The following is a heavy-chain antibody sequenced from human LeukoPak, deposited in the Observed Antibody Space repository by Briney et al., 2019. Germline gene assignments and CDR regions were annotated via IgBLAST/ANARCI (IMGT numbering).Heavy chain of an antibody. CDR2: ISSSVSTK. Sequence: PGGSLRLSCAASGFNFSDYFMSWIRQAPGKGLEWVSYISSSVSTKYYADSMKGRFTISRDNAKNSLFLQMNSLRGEDTAVYYCARVGYCSTNICYLDYWGQGILVTVSS. J-gene: IGHJ4*02. V-gene: IGHV3-11*04. D-gene: IGHD2-2*03. CDR3: ARVGYCSTNICYLDY. CDR1: GFNFSDYF.